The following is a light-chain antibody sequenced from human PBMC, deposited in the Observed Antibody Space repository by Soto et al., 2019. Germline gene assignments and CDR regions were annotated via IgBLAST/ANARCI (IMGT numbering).Light chain of an antibody. Sequence: DIQMTQSPSSLSASLGDRVSIACRASQTISTFLAWYQQKPGKAPEILIYSASSLQSGVPSRFSGSGSGTDFTLTISGLQPEDSATYYCQQNHSSPLTFGGGTKVEIK. J-gene: IGKJ4*01. CDR3: QQNHSSPLT. V-gene: IGKV1-39*01. CDR2: SAS. CDR1: QTISTF.